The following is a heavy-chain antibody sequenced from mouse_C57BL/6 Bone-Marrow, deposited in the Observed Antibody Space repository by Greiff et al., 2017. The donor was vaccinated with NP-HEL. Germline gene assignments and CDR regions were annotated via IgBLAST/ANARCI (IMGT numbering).Heavy chain of an antibody. V-gene: IGHV1-54*01. CDR2: INPGSGGT. CDR3: ARKGLFGGYYFDY. D-gene: IGHD3-1*01. J-gene: IGHJ2*01. Sequence: QVQLKQSGAELVRPGTSVKVSCKASGYAFTNYLIEWVKQRPGQGLEWIGVINPGSGGTNYNEKFKGKATLTADKSSSTAYMQLSSLTSEDSAVYFCARKGLFGGYYFDYWGQGTTLTVSS. CDR1: GYAFTNYL.